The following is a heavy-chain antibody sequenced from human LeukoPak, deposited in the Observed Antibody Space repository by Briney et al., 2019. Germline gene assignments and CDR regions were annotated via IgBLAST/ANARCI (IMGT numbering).Heavy chain of an antibody. CDR3: VREAGGDSSIAPLDY. J-gene: IGHJ4*02. V-gene: IGHV3-13*01. Sequence: GGSLRLSCAASGFTFRSYDMHWVRQATGKGLEWVPAIDTGGDTYYPGSVKGRFTISRENAKNSLYLQMNNLRAGDTAVYYCVREAGGDSSIAPLDYWGQGALVTVSS. CDR2: IDTGGDT. CDR1: GFTFRSYD. D-gene: IGHD6-13*01.